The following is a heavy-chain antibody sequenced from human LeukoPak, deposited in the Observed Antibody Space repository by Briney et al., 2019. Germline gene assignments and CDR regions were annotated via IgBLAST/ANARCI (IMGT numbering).Heavy chain of an antibody. Sequence: GGSLRLSCAASGFTLRSYGMHWVRQAPGKGLEWVAVISYDGSNKDYADSVKGRFTISRDNSKNTLYLQMNSLRAEDTAVYYCAKDLEVITDDYWGQGTLVTVSS. V-gene: IGHV3-30*18. J-gene: IGHJ4*02. CDR2: ISYDGSNK. D-gene: IGHD3-22*01. CDR1: GFTLRSYG. CDR3: AKDLEVITDDY.